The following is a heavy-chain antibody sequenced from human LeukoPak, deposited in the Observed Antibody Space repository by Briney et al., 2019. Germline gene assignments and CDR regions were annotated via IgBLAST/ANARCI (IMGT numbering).Heavy chain of an antibody. CDR2: ISGSGGST. CDR3: AKGAQWLYSEYFQH. J-gene: IGHJ1*01. Sequence: PGPSLRLSCAASGFTFSSYAMSCVRQAPGKGLEWVSAISGSGGSTYYADSVKGRFTISRDNSKNTLYLQMNSMRAEDTAVYYCAKGAQWLYSEYFQHWGQGTLVTVSS. V-gene: IGHV3-23*01. CDR1: GFTFSSYA. D-gene: IGHD6-19*01.